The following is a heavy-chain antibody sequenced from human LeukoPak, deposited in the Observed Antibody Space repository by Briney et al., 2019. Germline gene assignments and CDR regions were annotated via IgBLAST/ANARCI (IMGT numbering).Heavy chain of an antibody. V-gene: IGHV1-69*05. CDR1: GGTFSSCA. D-gene: IGHD3-9*01. CDR2: IIPIFGTA. J-gene: IGHJ4*02. CDR3: ARAPVTYYDILTGYPFDY. Sequence: SVKVSCKASGGTFSSCAISWVRQAPGQGLEWMGGIIPIFGTANYAQKFQGRVTITTDESTSTAYMELSSLRSEDTAVYYCARAPVTYYDILTGYPFDYWGQGTLVTVSS.